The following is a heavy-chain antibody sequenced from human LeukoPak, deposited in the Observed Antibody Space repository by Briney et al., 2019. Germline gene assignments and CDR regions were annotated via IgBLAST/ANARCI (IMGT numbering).Heavy chain of an antibody. Sequence: SGTLSLTCTVSGGSISSSSYYWGWIRQPPGKGLEWIGSIYYSGSTYYNPSLKSRVTISVDTSKNQFSLKLSSVTAADTAVYYCAREVRDTIFGVVIDQNWFDPWGQGTLVTVSS. CDR3: AREVRDTIFGVVIDQNWFDP. CDR1: GGSISSSSYY. V-gene: IGHV4-39*01. CDR2: IYYSGST. D-gene: IGHD3-3*01. J-gene: IGHJ5*02.